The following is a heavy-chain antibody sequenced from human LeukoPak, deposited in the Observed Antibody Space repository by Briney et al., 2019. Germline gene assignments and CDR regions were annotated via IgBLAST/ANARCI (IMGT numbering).Heavy chain of an antibody. J-gene: IGHJ4*02. D-gene: IGHD3-9*01. Sequence: GASVKVSCKVSGYTLTELSMHWVRQAPGKGLELMGGFDPEDGETIYAQKFQGRVTMTEDTSTDTAYMELSSLRSEDTAVYYCESTYDILTGYRDYWGQGTLVTVSS. CDR3: ESTYDILTGYRDY. V-gene: IGHV1-24*01. CDR1: GYTLTELS. CDR2: FDPEDGET.